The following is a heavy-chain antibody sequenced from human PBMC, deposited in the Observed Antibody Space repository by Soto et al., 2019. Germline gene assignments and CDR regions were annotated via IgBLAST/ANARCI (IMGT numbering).Heavy chain of an antibody. D-gene: IGHD1-1*01. CDR2: IIPIFGTP. Sequence: QVQLVQSGAEVQKPGSSVKISCKASGGTFRNYPFSWVRQAPGQGLEWMGGIIPIFGTPNYAQKFQGRVTITADESTTTVYMELSSLRSDDTAVYYCARVLEFRDGYISHFDFWGQGTLVTVSS. J-gene: IGHJ4*02. CDR1: GGTFRNYP. V-gene: IGHV1-69*01. CDR3: ARVLEFRDGYISHFDF.